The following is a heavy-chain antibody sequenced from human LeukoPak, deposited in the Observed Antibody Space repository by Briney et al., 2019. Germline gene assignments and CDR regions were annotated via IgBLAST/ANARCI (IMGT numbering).Heavy chain of an antibody. D-gene: IGHD3-3*01. CDR2: IKQDGSEK. J-gene: IGHJ4*02. CDR1: GFTFSSYW. V-gene: IGHV3-7*01. Sequence: GGSLRLSCADSGFTFSSYWMSWVRQAPGKGLEWVANIKQDGSEKYYVDSVKGRFTISRDNAKNSLYLQMNSLRAEDTAVYYCARDPSGGDFWSGLGPLGVFDYWGQGTLVTVSS. CDR3: ARDPSGGDFWSGLGPLGVFDY.